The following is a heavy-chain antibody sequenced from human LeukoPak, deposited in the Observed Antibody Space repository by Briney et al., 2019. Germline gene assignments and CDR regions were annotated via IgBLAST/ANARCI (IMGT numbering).Heavy chain of an antibody. D-gene: IGHD3-10*01. CDR1: GFSFSTYA. CDR3: AREIVGSGSYPDY. V-gene: IGHV3-33*01. Sequence: GGSLRLSCAASGFSFSTYAMHWVRQAPGKGLEWVALIWHDASHTFYTDSVKGRFTISRDNSKNTVYLQMNSLGGEDTAVYYCAREIVGSGSYPDYWGQGTLVTVSS. CDR2: IWHDASHT. J-gene: IGHJ4*02.